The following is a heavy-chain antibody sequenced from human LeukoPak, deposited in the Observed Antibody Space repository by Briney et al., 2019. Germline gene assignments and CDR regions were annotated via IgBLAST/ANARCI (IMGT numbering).Heavy chain of an antibody. J-gene: IGHJ5*02. D-gene: IGHD4-17*01. V-gene: IGHV1-2*04. CDR1: GYTFTGYY. Sequence: ASVKVSCKASGYTFTGYYMHWVRQAPGQGLEWMGWINPNSGGTNYAQKFQGWVTMTRDTSISTAYMELSRLRSDDTAVYYCARGAGHYGDQGYWFDPWGQGTLVTVSS. CDR2: INPNSGGT. CDR3: ARGAGHYGDQGYWFDP.